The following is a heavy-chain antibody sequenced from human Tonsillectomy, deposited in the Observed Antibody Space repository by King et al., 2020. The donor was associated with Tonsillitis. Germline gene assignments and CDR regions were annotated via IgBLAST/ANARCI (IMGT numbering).Heavy chain of an antibody. V-gene: IGHV4-38-2*02. D-gene: IGHD1-26*01. CDR2: IYHSGST. J-gene: IGHJ5*02. Sequence: QLQESGPGLVKPSETLSLTFTVSGYSISSGYYWGWIRQPPGKGLEWIGSIYHSGSTYYNPSLKSRVTISVDTSKNQFSLKLSSVTAADTAVYYCARDQGGSDPWGQGTLVTVSS. CDR3: ARDQGGSDP. CDR1: GYSISSGYY.